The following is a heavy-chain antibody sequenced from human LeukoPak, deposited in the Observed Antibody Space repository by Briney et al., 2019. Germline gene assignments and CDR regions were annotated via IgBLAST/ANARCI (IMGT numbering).Heavy chain of an antibody. CDR1: GGSISSYY. Sequence: PSETLSLTCTVSGGSISSYYWSWIRQPPGKGLEWIGYIYYSGSTNYNPSLKSRVTMSVDTSKNQFSLKLSSVTAADTAVYYCARDDYDSSGYHLYFDYWGQGTLVTVSS. D-gene: IGHD3-22*01. CDR3: ARDDYDSSGYHLYFDY. CDR2: IYYSGST. V-gene: IGHV4-59*12. J-gene: IGHJ4*02.